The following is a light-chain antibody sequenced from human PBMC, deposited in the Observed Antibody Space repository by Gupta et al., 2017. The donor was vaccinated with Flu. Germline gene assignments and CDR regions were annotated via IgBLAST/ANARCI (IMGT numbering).Light chain of an antibody. Sequence: QPVLTQPPSASASLGASVTLTCTLSSGYSNYKVDWYQQRPGRGPRFVMRVGTGGIVGSKGDGIPDRFSVLGSGLNRYLTIKNIQEEDESDSHYGADHGSGSNFVCVFGSGTKVTVL. CDR3: GADHGSGSNFVCV. CDR1: SGYSNYK. V-gene: IGLV9-49*01. J-gene: IGLJ6*01. CDR2: VGTGGIVG.